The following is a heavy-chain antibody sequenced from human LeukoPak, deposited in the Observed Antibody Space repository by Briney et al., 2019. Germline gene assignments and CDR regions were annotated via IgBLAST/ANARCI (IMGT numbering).Heavy chain of an antibody. CDR1: GFAFSSYA. D-gene: IGHD5-12*01. CDR2: IWYDGNKK. J-gene: IGHJ4*02. CDR3: ARDRGYDPHYYFDY. Sequence: GGSLRLSCAASGFAFSSYAMHWVRQAPGKGLEWVALIWYDGNKKYFEDSVKGRFTISRNNSKNTLYLQMNSLRAEDTAVYYCARDRGYDPHYYFDYWGQGTLVTVSS. V-gene: IGHV3-33*01.